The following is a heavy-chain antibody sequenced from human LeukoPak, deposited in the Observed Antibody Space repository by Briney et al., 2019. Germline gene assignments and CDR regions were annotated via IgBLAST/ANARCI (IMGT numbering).Heavy chain of an antibody. CDR2: ISSSSSYI. D-gene: IGHD6-19*01. J-gene: IGHJ4*02. Sequence: GGSLRLSCAASGLTFSSYSMNWVRQAPGKGLEWVSSISSSSSYIYYADSVKGRFTISRDNAKNSLYLQMNSLRAEDTAVYYCARTIAVAGTVTHDYWGQGTLVTVSS. CDR3: ARTIAVAGTVTHDY. V-gene: IGHV3-21*01. CDR1: GLTFSSYS.